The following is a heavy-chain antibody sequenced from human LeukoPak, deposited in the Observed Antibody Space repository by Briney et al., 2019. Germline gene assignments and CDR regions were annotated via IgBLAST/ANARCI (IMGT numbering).Heavy chain of an antibody. D-gene: IGHD2-15*01. V-gene: IGHV3-23*01. CDR3: ARPTLSNVVVVAGDYYGMDV. CDR2: ISGSGGST. Sequence: GGSLRLSCAASGFTFSSYAMSWVRQAPGKGLEWVSAISGSGGSTYYADSVKGRFTISRDNAKNSLYLQMNSLRAEDTAVYYCARPTLSNVVVVAGDYYGMDVWGQGTTVTVSS. J-gene: IGHJ6*02. CDR1: GFTFSSYA.